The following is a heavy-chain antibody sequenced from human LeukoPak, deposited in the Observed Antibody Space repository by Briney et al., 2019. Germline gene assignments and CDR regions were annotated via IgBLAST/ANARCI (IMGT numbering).Heavy chain of an antibody. CDR1: GFTFSSYA. Sequence: GGSLRLSCAASGFTFSSYAMSWVRQAPGKGLEWVSAISGSGGSTYYADSVKGRFTISRDNSKNTLYLQMNSLRAEDTAVYYCARDSPWRYSSSSYYYYYMDVWGKGTTVTVSS. CDR2: ISGSGGST. D-gene: IGHD6-6*01. CDR3: ARDSPWRYSSSSYYYYYMDV. J-gene: IGHJ6*03. V-gene: IGHV3-23*01.